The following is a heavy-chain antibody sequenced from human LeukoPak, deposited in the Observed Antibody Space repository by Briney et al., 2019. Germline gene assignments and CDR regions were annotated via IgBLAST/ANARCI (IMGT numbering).Heavy chain of an antibody. CDR3: ATLLRGVTMVRGVDEPFDY. Sequence: SGTLSLTCAVYGGSFSGYYWSWIRQPPGKGLEWIGEINHSGSTNYNPSLKSRVTISVDTSKNQFSLKLSSVTAADTAVYYCATLLRGVTMVRGVDEPFDYWGQGTLVTVSS. CDR2: INHSGST. J-gene: IGHJ4*02. V-gene: IGHV4-34*01. CDR1: GGSFSGYY. D-gene: IGHD3-10*01.